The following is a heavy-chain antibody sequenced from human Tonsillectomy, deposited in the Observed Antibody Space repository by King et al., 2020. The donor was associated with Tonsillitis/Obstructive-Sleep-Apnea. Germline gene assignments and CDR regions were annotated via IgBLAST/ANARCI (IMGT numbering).Heavy chain of an antibody. CDR2: IYHSGST. J-gene: IGHJ4*02. Sequence: NWGWIRQPPGKGLEWIGSIYHSGSTYYNPSLKNRVTISLDTYKHQFSLKMRSVTAAYTAVYYCARFWYRSNSWYPDFLRQGTMVTVYS. CDR1: N. V-gene: IGHV4-38-2*01. D-gene: IGHD2-2*01. CDR3: ARFWYRSNSWYPDF.